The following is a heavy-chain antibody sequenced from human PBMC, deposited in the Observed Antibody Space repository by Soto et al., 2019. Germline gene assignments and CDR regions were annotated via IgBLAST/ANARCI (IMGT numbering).Heavy chain of an antibody. CDR2: IWYDGSNK. J-gene: IGHJ6*03. V-gene: IGHV3-33*08. CDR3: ASGITGTYYYYYYMDV. D-gene: IGHD1-20*01. CDR1: GFTFSSYG. Sequence: GGSLRLSCAASGFTFSSYGMHWVRQAPGKGLEWVAVIWYDGSNKYYADSVKGRFTISRDNSKNTLYLQMNSLRAEDTAVYYCASGITGTYYYYYYMDVWGKGTTVTVSS.